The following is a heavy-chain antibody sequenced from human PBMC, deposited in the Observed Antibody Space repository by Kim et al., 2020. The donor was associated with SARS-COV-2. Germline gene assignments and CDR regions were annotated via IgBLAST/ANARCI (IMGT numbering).Heavy chain of an antibody. J-gene: IGHJ5*02. Sequence: AVKVSCKASGGTFSSYAISWVRQAPGQGLEWMGRIIPILGIANYAQKFQGRVTITADKSTSTAYMELSSLRSEDTAVYYCARGKWQWLVFGSYWFDPWGQGTLVTVSS. CDR2: IIPILGIA. V-gene: IGHV1-69*04. CDR1: GGTFSSYA. D-gene: IGHD6-19*01. CDR3: ARGKWQWLVFGSYWFDP.